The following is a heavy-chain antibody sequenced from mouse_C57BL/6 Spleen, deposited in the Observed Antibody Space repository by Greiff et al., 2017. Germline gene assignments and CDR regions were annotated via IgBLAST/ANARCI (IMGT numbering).Heavy chain of an antibody. CDR1: GFNIKDYY. D-gene: IGHD1-1*01. CDR3: ARKPFYYGSSYWYFDV. CDR2: IDPEDGET. J-gene: IGHJ1*03. Sequence: EVQLQQSGAELVKPGASVTLSCTASGFNIKDYYMHWVKQRTEQGLEWIGRIDPEDGETKYAPKFQGKATITADTSSNTAYLQLSSLTSEDTAVYYWARKPFYYGSSYWYFDVWGTGTTVTVSS. V-gene: IGHV14-2*01.